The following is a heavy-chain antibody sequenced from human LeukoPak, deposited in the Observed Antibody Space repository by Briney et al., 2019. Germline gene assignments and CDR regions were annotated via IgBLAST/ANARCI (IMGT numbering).Heavy chain of an antibody. CDR1: GFTFSNAW. J-gene: IGHJ4*02. V-gene: IGHV3-15*04. CDR3: TTDFFDY. Sequence: GGSLRLSCAASGFTFSNAWMSWVRQAPGKGLEWVGRIESKTDGGTTDYAAPVKGRFTISRDDSKNTLYLQMNSLKTEDTAVYYCTTDFFDYWGQGTLVTVSS. CDR2: IESKTDGGTT.